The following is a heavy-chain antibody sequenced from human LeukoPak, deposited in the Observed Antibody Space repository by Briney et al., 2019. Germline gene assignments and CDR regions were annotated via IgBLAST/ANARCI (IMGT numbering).Heavy chain of an antibody. CDR2: IIPLIRVT. J-gene: IGHJ6*02. Sequence: NVSCKASGGTFTSYAFSWVRRAPGQGLEWMGRIIPLIRVTDSAQKFRDRVTITADKSTSTAYMELTSLRSEDTAVYYCATYNVDNYDTSDGMDVWGQGTSVTVSS. D-gene: IGHD3-22*01. CDR1: GGTFTSYA. CDR3: ATYNVDNYDTSDGMDV. V-gene: IGHV1-69*04.